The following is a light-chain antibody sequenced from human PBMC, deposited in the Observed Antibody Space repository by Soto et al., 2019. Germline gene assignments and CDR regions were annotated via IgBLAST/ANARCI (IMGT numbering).Light chain of an antibody. Sequence: DLQMTQSPSSLSASVGDRVTITCQASQDIDIYLNWFQQKPGKAPKLLIYGASKLEPGVRSRFRGRGSGTDFTFSVSSLQPEDIATYYCQQYEHIPQGGNLAQYTFGQGT. CDR3: QQYEHIPQGGNLAQYT. CDR2: GAS. CDR1: QDIDIY. J-gene: IGKJ2*01. V-gene: IGKV1-33*01.